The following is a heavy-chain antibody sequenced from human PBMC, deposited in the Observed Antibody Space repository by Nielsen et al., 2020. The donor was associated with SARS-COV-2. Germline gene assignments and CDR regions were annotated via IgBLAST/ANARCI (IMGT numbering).Heavy chain of an antibody. CDR2: INPSGGST. CDR3: ARGSNYDYVWGSYRYYGMDV. J-gene: IGHJ6*02. V-gene: IGHV1-46*01. Sequence: WVRQAPGQGLEWMGIINPSGGSTSYAQKFQGRVTMTRDTSTSTVYMELSSLRSEDTAVYYCARGSNYDYVWGSYRYYGMDVWGQGTTVTVSS. D-gene: IGHD3-16*02.